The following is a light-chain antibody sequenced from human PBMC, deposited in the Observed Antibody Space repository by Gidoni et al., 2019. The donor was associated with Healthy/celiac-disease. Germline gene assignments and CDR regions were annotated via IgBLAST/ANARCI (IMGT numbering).Light chain of an antibody. CDR2: EVS. Sequence: QSALTQPASVSGSPGQSITISCTGTSRDVGGYNYVSWYQQHPGKAPKLMIYEVSNRPPGVSNRFSGSKSGNTASLTISGLQAEDEADYYCSSYTSSSTLVFGGGTKLTVL. CDR1: SRDVGGYNY. CDR3: SSYTSSSTLV. J-gene: IGLJ2*01. V-gene: IGLV2-14*01.